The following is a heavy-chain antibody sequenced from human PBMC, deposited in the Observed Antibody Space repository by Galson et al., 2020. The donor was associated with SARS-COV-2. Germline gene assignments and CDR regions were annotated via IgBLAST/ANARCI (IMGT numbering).Heavy chain of an antibody. D-gene: IGHD6-6*01. CDR3: AKDCSIEYSSSWFDP. CDR1: GFTFSSYG. V-gene: IGHV3-30*18. Sequence: GESLKISCAASGFTFSSYGMHWVRQAPGKGLEWVAVISNDGSNKYYADSVKGRFTISRDNSKNTLYLQMNSLRAEDTAVYYCAKDCSIEYSSSWFDPWGQGTLVTVSS. J-gene: IGHJ5*02. CDR2: ISNDGSNK.